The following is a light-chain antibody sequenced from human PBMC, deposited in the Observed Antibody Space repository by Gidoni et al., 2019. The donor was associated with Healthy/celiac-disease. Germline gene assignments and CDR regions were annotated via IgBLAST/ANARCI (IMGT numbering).Light chain of an antibody. CDR1: KLGDKY. Sequence: SYELTQPPSVSVSPGQTASITCSGDKLGDKYACWYQQKPSQSPVLVIYQDSKRPTGIPERFSGSNSENTASLTISGTQAMDEADYYCQAWDISIHVVFGGGNKLTVL. V-gene: IGLV3-1*01. J-gene: IGLJ2*01. CDR3: QAWDISIHVV. CDR2: QDS.